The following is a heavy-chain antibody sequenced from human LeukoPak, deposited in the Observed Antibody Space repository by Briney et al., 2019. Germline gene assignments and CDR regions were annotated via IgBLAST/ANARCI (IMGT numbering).Heavy chain of an antibody. Sequence: GGSLRLSCAASGFIFSTYAMHWVRQAPVKGLEYVSTISSNGGTTYYANSVKGRFTISRDNSKNTLYLQMNSLRAEDTAVYYCAKVVGARNYFDYWGQGTLVTVSS. V-gene: IGHV3-64*01. CDR2: ISSNGGTT. J-gene: IGHJ4*02. D-gene: IGHD1-26*01. CDR3: AKVVGARNYFDY. CDR1: GFIFSTYA.